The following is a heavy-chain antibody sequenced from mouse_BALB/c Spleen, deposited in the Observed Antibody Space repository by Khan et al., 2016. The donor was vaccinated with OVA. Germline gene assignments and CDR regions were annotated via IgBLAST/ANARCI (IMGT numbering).Heavy chain of an antibody. CDR1: GYTFTSYT. Sequence: QVQLKQSGAELARPGASVKMSCKASGYTFTSYTIHWIKLRPGQGLEWIGYINPSNGYTNYNQKFKDKTTLTADKSYTTAYMELSSLTSDDSALYNGVIDGAYHRNDGWVAYWGQGTLGTVSA. J-gene: IGHJ3*01. V-gene: IGHV1-4*01. CDR2: INPSNGYT. D-gene: IGHD2-14*01. CDR3: VIDGAYHRNDGWVAY.